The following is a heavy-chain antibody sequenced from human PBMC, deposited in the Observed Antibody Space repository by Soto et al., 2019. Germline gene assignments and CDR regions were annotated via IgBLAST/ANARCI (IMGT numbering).Heavy chain of an antibody. D-gene: IGHD4-17*01. CDR1: GFTFSTYA. CDR3: AHPRGYGVFDAYDI. Sequence: GGSLRLSCAASGFTFSTYAMSWVRQAPGKGLEWVSAISASGESTYSADSVKGRSTISRDNSMNALYLQMSSLRIEDTAVYYCAHPRGYGVFDAYDIWGQGTMVTVSS. J-gene: IGHJ3*02. CDR2: ISASGEST. V-gene: IGHV3-23*01.